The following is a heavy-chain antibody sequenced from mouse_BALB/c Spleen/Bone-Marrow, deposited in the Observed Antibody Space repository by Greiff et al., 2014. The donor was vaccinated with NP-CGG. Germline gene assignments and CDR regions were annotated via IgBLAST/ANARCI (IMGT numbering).Heavy chain of an antibody. V-gene: IGHV1S81*02. J-gene: IGHJ1*01. D-gene: IGHD2-3*01. CDR2: INPSNGGT. Sequence: SGAELVEPGASVKLSCKASGYTFTSYYMYWVKQRPGQGLEWIGEINPSNGGTNFNEKFKSKATLTVDKSSSTAYMQLSSLTSEDSAVYYCSRSDGYYVPHWYFDVWGAGTTVTVSS. CDR1: GYTFTSYY. CDR3: SRSDGYYVPHWYFDV.